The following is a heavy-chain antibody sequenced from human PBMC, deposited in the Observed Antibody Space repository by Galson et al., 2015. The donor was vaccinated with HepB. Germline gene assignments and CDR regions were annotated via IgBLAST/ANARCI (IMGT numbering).Heavy chain of an antibody. D-gene: IGHD6-13*01. CDR3: AKDAAATGSLLQ. V-gene: IGHV4-61*02. J-gene: IGHJ1*01. Sequence: TLSLTCTVSDGSLSSGNYYWNWIRQPAGKGLEWIGRIYTTGSTSYNPSFKSRVTMSVDTSKNQFSLNLSSVTAADTAIYYCAKDAAATGSLLQWGQGTLVTVSS. CDR2: IYTTGST. CDR1: DGSLSSGNYY.